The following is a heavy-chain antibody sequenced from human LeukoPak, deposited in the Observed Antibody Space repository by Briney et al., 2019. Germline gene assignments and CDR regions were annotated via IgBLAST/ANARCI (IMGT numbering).Heavy chain of an antibody. J-gene: IGHJ5*02. Sequence: SETLSLTCTVSGYSITRGYFWGWIRQSPGKGLEWIASMFHSGSTYYNPSLKSRVTISVDTSKNQFSLKLSSVTAADTAVYYCARASVDFWSGYYGYWFDPWGQGTLVTVSS. CDR3: ARASVDFWSGYYGYWFDP. V-gene: IGHV4-38-2*02. D-gene: IGHD3-3*01. CDR2: MFHSGST. CDR1: GYSITRGYF.